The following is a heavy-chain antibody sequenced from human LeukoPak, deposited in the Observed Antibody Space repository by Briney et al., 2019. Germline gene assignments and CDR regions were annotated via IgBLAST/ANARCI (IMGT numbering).Heavy chain of an antibody. V-gene: IGHV4-59*01. CDR2: IYYSGST. Sequence: SETLSLTRTVSGGSISSYYWSWIRQPPGKGLEWIGYIYYSGSTNYNPSLKSRVTISVDTSKNQFSLKLSSVTAADTAVYYCARARSVGATFDYWGQGTLVTVSS. CDR1: GGSISSYY. J-gene: IGHJ4*02. D-gene: IGHD1-26*01. CDR3: ARARSVGATFDY.